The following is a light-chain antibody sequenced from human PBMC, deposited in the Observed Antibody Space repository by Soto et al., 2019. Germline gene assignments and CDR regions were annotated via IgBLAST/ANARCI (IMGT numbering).Light chain of an antibody. CDR3: QQYNQWPGT. CDR1: QNIGNK. J-gene: IGKJ1*01. CDR2: GAS. V-gene: IGKV3-15*01. Sequence: IVMTQSPGTLSVSPGARATLSCRASQNIGNKVGWYQQKPGQPPRLLIYGASTRATSIPVRCSGSGSGTEFTLTITSLQSEDAAVYYCQQYNQWPGTFGQGTKVDIK.